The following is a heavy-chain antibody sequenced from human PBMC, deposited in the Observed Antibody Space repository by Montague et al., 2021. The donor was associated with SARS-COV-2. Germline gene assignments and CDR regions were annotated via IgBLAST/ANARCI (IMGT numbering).Heavy chain of an antibody. CDR3: AKALYSGGFFFESGSDF. V-gene: IGHV3-23*01. CDR1: GFIFGDYA. Sequence: SLRLSCAASGFIFGDYAINWVRQAPGKGLEWVASISGDGATAYYAESVLGRFAISRDNSKNTVLLQMDSLRVKDATVYYCAKALYSGGFFFESGSDFWGQGTLVTVSS. CDR2: ISGDGATA. D-gene: IGHD6-19*01. J-gene: IGHJ4*02.